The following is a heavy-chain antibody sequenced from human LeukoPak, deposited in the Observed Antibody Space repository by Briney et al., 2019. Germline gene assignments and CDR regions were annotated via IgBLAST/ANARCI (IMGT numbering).Heavy chain of an antibody. CDR1: GYTFTSYD. CDR3: ARGPLLWFGELNYYFDY. J-gene: IGHJ4*02. D-gene: IGHD3-10*01. CDR2: MNPNSGNT. V-gene: IGHV1-8*03. Sequence: GASVKVSCKASGYTFTSYDTNWVRQATGQGLEWMGWMNPNSGNTGYAQKFQGRVTITRNTSISTAYMELSSLRSEDTAVYYCARGPLLWFGELNYYFDYWGQGTLVTVSS.